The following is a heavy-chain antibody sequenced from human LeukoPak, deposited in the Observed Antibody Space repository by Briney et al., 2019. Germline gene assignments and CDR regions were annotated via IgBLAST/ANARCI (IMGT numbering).Heavy chain of an antibody. D-gene: IGHD3-3*01. CDR2: IWYDGSVK. J-gene: IGHJ4*02. CDR1: GVTFSSYG. CDR3: ARDYESSFDY. Sequence: GGSLRLSCAASGVTFSSYGMHWVRQAPGKRLEWVAVIWYDGSVKYYADSVKGRFTISRGNSKNTLYLQMNSLRAEDTAVYYCARDYESSFDYWGQGTLVTVSS. V-gene: IGHV3-33*01.